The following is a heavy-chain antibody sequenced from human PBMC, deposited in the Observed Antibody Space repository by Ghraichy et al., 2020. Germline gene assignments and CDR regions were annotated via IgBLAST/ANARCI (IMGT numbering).Heavy chain of an antibody. Sequence: LRLSCAAYGFTFGNYAIHWVRQAPGKGLEWVAVILNDGTYKYYADSLKGRFTISRDNSKNTLYLHMNSLRPEDTAVYYCAKEYTWDLRYLDYWGQGTLVTVSS. CDR2: ILNDGTYK. V-gene: IGHV3-30*18. CDR1: GFTFGNYA. D-gene: IGHD1-26*01. J-gene: IGHJ4*02. CDR3: AKEYTWDLRYLDY.